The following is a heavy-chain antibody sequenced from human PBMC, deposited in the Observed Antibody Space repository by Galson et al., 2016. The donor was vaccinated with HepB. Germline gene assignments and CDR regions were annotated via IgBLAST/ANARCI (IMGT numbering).Heavy chain of an antibody. CDR2: AFATGST. D-gene: IGHD2-21*01. Sequence: TLSLTCTVSGDSIDSTSHYWSWLRQPARKGLEWIGRAFATGSTSFNPSLKSRVTLSVDTSQNHFSLTLSAVTAADTAVYYCARDRGWGSVKYFDYWGQGILVTVSS. V-gene: IGHV4-61*02. J-gene: IGHJ4*02. CDR1: GDSIDSTSHY. CDR3: ARDRGWGSVKYFDY.